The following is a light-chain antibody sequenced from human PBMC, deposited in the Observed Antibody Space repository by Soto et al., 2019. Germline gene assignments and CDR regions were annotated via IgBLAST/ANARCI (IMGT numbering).Light chain of an antibody. Sequence: EIVLTQSPGTLSLSPGERATLSCRASQSVSSNYVAWYQQKRGQAPRLLIYGASSMATGIPTMFSGSGSGKDFTLTISRLEPEDFAVYYCQQYDTSPRTFGQGTKVEI. CDR2: GAS. J-gene: IGKJ1*01. CDR1: QSVSSNY. V-gene: IGKV3-20*01. CDR3: QQYDTSPRT.